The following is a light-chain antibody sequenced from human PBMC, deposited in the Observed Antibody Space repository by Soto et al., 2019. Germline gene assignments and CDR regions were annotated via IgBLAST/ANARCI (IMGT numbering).Light chain of an antibody. CDR1: QSVSSSY. CDR3: QQKR. J-gene: IGKJ4*02. CDR2: GAS. Sequence: EIVLTQSPGTLSLSPGERATLSCRASQSVSSSYLAWYQQKPGQAPRLLIYGASSRATGIPDRFSGSGSGKDFTLTISRLEPEDFAVYYCQQKRFGGGTKVDIK. V-gene: IGKV3-20*01.